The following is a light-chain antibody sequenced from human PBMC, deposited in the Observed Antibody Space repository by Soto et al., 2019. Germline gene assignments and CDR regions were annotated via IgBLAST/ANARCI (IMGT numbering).Light chain of an antibody. CDR1: QSVSSNS. Sequence: EIVLAQSPDTLSLSPGERASLSCRASQSVSSNSLAWYQQKAGQAPRLLVYGASSRATGIPDRFSGSGSETDFTLTISRLEPEDFAVYFCQQYGSSRLTFGGGTKVVIK. CDR3: QQYGSSRLT. V-gene: IGKV3-20*01. CDR2: GAS. J-gene: IGKJ4*01.